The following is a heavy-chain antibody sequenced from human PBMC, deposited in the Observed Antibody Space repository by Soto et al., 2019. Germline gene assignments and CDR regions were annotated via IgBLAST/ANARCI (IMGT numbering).Heavy chain of an antibody. CDR1: GGSISSSSYF. J-gene: IGHJ4*02. Sequence: SETLSLTCSVSGGSISSSSYFWGWIRQPPGKGLEWIGSIYYSGSTNYNPSLKSRVTISVDTSKNQFSLKLSSVTAADTAVYYCARRYGPGFDYWGQGTLVTVSS. CDR3: ARRYGPGFDY. D-gene: IGHD4-17*01. CDR2: IYYSGST. V-gene: IGHV4-39*07.